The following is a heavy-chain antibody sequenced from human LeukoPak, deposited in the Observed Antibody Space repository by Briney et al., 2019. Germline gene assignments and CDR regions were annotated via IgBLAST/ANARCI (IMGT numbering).Heavy chain of an antibody. Sequence: GASVKVSCKASGYTFTGYYLHWVRQAPGQGPEWMGRINPNSGGTNYAQKFQGRVTMTRDTSINTAYMELSRLRSDDTAVYYCARETKLEWLLIFDYWGQGTLVTVSP. J-gene: IGHJ4*02. CDR1: GYTFTGYY. CDR2: INPNSGGT. D-gene: IGHD3-3*01. V-gene: IGHV1-2*06. CDR3: ARETKLEWLLIFDY.